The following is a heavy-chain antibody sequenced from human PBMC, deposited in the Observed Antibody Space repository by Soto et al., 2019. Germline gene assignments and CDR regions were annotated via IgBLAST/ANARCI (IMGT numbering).Heavy chain of an antibody. V-gene: IGHV4-61*01. D-gene: IGHD3-3*01. J-gene: IGHJ4*02. CDR2: IYYSGST. CDR3: ARRIDYYDYGPY. CDR1: GASVSSGSYY. Sequence: QVQLQESGPGLVKPSETLSLTCTVSGASVSSGSYYWSWIGQPPGKGLEWIGHIYYSGSTSYNPSLNTRVTMSVDTSKNQVSLKLTSVPAADTAVYFCARRIDYYDYGPYWGQGTLVTVSS.